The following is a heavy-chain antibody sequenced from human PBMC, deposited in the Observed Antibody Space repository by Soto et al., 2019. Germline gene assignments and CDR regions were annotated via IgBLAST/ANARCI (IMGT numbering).Heavy chain of an antibody. V-gene: IGHV4-34*01. J-gene: IGHJ6*03. D-gene: IGHD2-15*01. CDR1: GGSFSGYY. CDR2: INHSGST. CDR3: ARGQNIVVVVAATGATDYYYYMDV. Sequence: PSETLSLTCAVYGGSFSGYYWIWIRQPPGKGLEWIGEINHSGSTNYNPSLKSRVTISVDTSKNQFSLKLSSVTAADTAVYYCARGQNIVVVVAATGATDYYYYMDVWGKGTTVTVSS.